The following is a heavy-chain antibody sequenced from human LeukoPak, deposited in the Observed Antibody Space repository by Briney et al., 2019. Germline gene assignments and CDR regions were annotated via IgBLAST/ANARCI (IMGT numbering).Heavy chain of an antibody. D-gene: IGHD6-13*01. V-gene: IGHV1-69*06. CDR2: IIPTFGTA. J-gene: IGHJ4*02. CDR1: GGTFSSYA. Sequence: ASVKVSCKASGGTFSSYAISWVRQAPGQGLEWMGGIIPTFGTANYAQKFQGRVTITADKSTSTAYMELSSLRSEDTAVYYCARGLAGTPYYFDYWGQGTLVTVSS. CDR3: ARGLAGTPYYFDY.